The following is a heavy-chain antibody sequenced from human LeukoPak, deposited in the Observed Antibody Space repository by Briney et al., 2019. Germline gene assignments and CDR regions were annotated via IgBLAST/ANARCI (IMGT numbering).Heavy chain of an antibody. D-gene: IGHD5-24*01. CDR2: ISYDGSNK. V-gene: IGHV3-30*04. CDR3: ARGLRGMATTYVFGY. CDR1: GFTFSSYA. J-gene: IGHJ4*02. Sequence: PGGSLRLSYAASGFTFSSYAMHWVRQAPGKGLEWVAVISYDGSNKYYADSVKGRFTISRDNSKNTLYLQMNSLRAEDTAVYYCARGLRGMATTYVFGYWGQGTLVTVSS.